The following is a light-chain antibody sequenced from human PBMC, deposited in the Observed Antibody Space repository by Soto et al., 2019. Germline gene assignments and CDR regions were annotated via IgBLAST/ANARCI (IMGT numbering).Light chain of an antibody. CDR1: SSDVGGYNY. V-gene: IGLV2-11*01. CDR3: CSYAGSPYV. J-gene: IGLJ1*01. CDR2: DVS. Sequence: QSALTQPRSVSASPGQSVAISCTGTSSDVGGYNYVSWYQQHPGKAPKLIIYDVSKRPSGVPDRFSGSKSGNTASLTIAVLQAEDEADYYCCSYAGSPYVFGTGTKVTVL.